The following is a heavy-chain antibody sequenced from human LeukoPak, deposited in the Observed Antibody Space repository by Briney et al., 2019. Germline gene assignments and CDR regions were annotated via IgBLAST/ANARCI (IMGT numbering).Heavy chain of an antibody. CDR3: ARWGAGRTSDY. Sequence: PGGSLRLSCAASGFTFSSNGMRWVRQAPGKGLEWVAVIYYDGNTQYYADSVKGRFTISRDNFKNTLFLQMNSLRADDTAVYYCARWGAGRTSDYWGQGTLVTVSS. CDR1: GFTFSSNG. D-gene: IGHD1-26*01. CDR2: IYYDGNTQ. J-gene: IGHJ4*02. V-gene: IGHV3-33*01.